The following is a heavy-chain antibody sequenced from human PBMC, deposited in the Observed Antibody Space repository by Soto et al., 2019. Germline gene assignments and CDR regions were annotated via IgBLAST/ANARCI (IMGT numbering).Heavy chain of an antibody. CDR2: SYYSGYYSGST. D-gene: IGHD6-13*01. J-gene: IGHJ6*02. Sequence: SETLSLTCTVSGDSVTRDSYFWSWIRQPPGKGLEWIGNSYYSGYYSGSTNHNPSLKSRVTVSVDTSKNQFSLKLSSVTAADTAVYYCASRPDSSSWYYYYYGMDVWGQGTTVTVSS. CDR3: ASRPDSSSWYYYYYGMDV. V-gene: IGHV4-61*01. CDR1: GDSVTRDSYF.